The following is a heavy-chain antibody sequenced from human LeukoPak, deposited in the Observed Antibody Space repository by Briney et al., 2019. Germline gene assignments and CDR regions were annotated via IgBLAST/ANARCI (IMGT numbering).Heavy chain of an antibody. CDR1: GFTFSSYA. CDR3: ATTGGIFGVVRYYNYGMDV. Sequence: GGSLRLSCAASGFTFSSYAMSWVRQAPGKGLEWVSAIRGSDGNTYYADSVKGRLIISRDNSKNTLYLQMNSLRAEDTAVYYCATTGGIFGVVRYYNYGMDVWGQGTTVTVSS. D-gene: IGHD3-3*01. CDR2: IRGSDGNT. V-gene: IGHV3-23*01. J-gene: IGHJ6*02.